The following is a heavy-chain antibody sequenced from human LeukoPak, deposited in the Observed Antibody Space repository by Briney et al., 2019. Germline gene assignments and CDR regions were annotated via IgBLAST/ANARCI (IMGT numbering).Heavy chain of an antibody. J-gene: IGHJ4*02. CDR3: ARDRNNWTPSTLDY. CDR1: GYTFTSYG. D-gene: IGHD1-20*01. V-gene: IGHV1-18*01. Sequence: ASVKVSCKASGYTFTSYGISWVRQAPGQGLEWMGWISAYNGNTNYAQKLQGRVTMTTDTSTSTAYMELRSLRSDDTAVYYCARDRNNWTPSTLDYWCQGSLVNV. CDR2: ISAYNGNT.